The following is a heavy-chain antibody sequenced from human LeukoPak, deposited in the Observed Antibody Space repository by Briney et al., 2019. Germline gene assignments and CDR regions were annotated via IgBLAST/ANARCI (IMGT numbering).Heavy chain of an antibody. Sequence: SETLSLTCTISAASISSSSHHWGWIRQSPGKGLEWIGSIYSGRTIYYSPSLNSRVTISVVTSKDQFILQLNSVTAADTAVYYCVRHDGRGGSTMGAFDSWGQGSLVTVSS. J-gene: IGHJ5*01. D-gene: IGHD3-3*01. CDR3: VRHDGRGGSTMGAFDS. V-gene: IGHV4-39*01. CDR1: AASISSSSHH. CDR2: IYSGRTI.